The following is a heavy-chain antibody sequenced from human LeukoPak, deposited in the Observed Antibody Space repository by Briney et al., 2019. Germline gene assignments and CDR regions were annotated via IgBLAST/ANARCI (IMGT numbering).Heavy chain of an antibody. CDR3: VRGGIRVSGIDAFDI. D-gene: IGHD5/OR15-5a*01. CDR1: GFTFRDYD. J-gene: IGHJ3*02. V-gene: IGHV3-13*01. CDR2: IGIGDDT. Sequence: PGGSLRLSCAASGFTFRDYDMHWVRQAPGRGLEWVSAIGIGDDTHYPDSVKGRFTISRENAKNSLYLQMSSLRDGDTAMYYRVRGGIRVSGIDAFDIWGQGTMVTVSS.